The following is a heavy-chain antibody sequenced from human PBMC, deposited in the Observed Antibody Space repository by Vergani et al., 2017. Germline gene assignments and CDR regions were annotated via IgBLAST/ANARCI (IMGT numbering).Heavy chain of an antibody. Sequence: QVQLVQSGAEVKKPGASVKVSCKASGYTFTSYDINWVRQATGQGLEWMGWMNPNSGNTGYAQKFQGRVTITADESTSTAYMELSSMRSEDTAVYYCARVRSAVRDAFDIWGQGTMVTVSS. CDR3: ARVRSAVRDAFDI. V-gene: IGHV1-8*01. CDR2: MNPNSGNT. D-gene: IGHD4-17*01. CDR1: GYTFTSYD. J-gene: IGHJ3*02.